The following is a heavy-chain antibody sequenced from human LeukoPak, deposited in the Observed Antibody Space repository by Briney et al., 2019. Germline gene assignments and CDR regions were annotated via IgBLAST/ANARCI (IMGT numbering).Heavy chain of an antibody. CDR2: IYTSGST. CDR1: GGSISSSSYY. J-gene: IGHJ4*02. CDR3: ARDLGSGYPFDY. D-gene: IGHD3-22*01. V-gene: IGHV4-61*02. Sequence: PSETLSLTCTVSGGSISSSSYYWSWIRQPAGKGLEWIGRIYTSGSTNYNPSLKSRVTMSVDTSKNQFSLKLSSVTAADTAVYYSARDLGSGYPFDYWGQGTLVTVSS.